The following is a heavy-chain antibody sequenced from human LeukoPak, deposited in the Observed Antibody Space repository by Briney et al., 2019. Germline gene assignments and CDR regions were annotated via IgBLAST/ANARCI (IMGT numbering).Heavy chain of an antibody. Sequence: SETLSLTCNVSRGSLSDYHWTWVRQPAGKGLEFIGRIYASGTTSYNPSLWSRITMSMDTSKNHLSLTLTSVTAADTAVYYCARDSGANLGAFDVWGQGTLVTVS. D-gene: IGHD1-26*01. V-gene: IGHV4-4*07. CDR1: RGSLSDYH. CDR2: IYASGTT. J-gene: IGHJ3*01. CDR3: ARDSGANLGAFDV.